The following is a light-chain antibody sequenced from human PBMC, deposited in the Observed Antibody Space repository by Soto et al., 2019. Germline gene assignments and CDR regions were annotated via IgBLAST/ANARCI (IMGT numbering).Light chain of an antibody. CDR3: QEYINWPSLT. V-gene: IGKV3-15*01. CDR2: GAS. CDR1: QSVRSN. J-gene: IGKJ4*02. Sequence: EIVLTQSPATLSVSPGERATLSCRASQSVRSNLAWYQQKPGQGPRLLIFGASTRATNIPARFSVSGSGTEFTLTISSLQSEDVAVYYCQEYINWPSLTFGGGTKVEIK.